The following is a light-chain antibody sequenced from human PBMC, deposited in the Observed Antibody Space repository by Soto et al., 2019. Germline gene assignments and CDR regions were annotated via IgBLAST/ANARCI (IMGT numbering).Light chain of an antibody. Sequence: EIVLTQSPGTLSLSPGDRATLSCRASQSFSTSYLAWYQHKPGQAPRLLIHNTFTRATGIPDRFSGSGSGTDFTLTISRLEPEDFAVYSCQQYGGSPFTFGPGTKVDIK. V-gene: IGKV3-20*01. CDR3: QQYGGSPFT. J-gene: IGKJ3*01. CDR2: NTF. CDR1: QSFSTSY.